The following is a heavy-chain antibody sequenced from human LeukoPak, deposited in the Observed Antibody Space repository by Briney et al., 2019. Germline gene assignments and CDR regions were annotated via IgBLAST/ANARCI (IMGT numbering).Heavy chain of an antibody. CDR3: SRANSGYWFYFDY. V-gene: IGHV3-49*03. J-gene: IGHJ4*02. Sequence: PGRSLRLSCTSSGFTFGDYAMSWFRQAPGKGLEWVGFIRNQPYGGTTEYAAPVKDRFTISRDDSKSIAYLQMNSLKTEDTAFYYCSRANSGYWFYFDYWGQGTLVAVSS. CDR2: IRNQPYGGTT. D-gene: IGHD3-22*01. CDR1: GFTFGDYA.